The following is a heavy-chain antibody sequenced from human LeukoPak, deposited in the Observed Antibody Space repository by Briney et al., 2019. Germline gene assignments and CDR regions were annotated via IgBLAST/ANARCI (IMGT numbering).Heavy chain of an antibody. CDR2: IRTSSEGANLA. D-gene: IGHD3-9*01. CDR1: GFSFRYYP. Sequence: GGSLRLSCATSGFSFRYYPMNWVRQAPGKGLEWVSNIRTSSEGANLAFYADSVKGRVTFSRDDAKNTLYLHIHSLRDDDTAVYYCATDQRYAFDYWGQGILVTVSS. J-gene: IGHJ4*02. V-gene: IGHV3-21*05. CDR3: ATDQRYAFDY.